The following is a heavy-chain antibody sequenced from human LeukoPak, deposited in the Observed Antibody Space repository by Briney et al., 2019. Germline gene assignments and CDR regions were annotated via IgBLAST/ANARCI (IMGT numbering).Heavy chain of an antibody. D-gene: IGHD4-17*01. CDR2: ISGSGGST. Sequence: PGGSLRLSCAASGFTFSSYAMSWVRQAPGKGLEWVSAISGSGGSTYYADSVKGRFTISRDNAKNSLYLQMNSLRAEDTAVYYCARGPAGTVTTTYGMDVWGQGTTVTVSS. CDR3: ARGPAGTVTTTYGMDV. V-gene: IGHV3-23*01. CDR1: GFTFSSYA. J-gene: IGHJ6*02.